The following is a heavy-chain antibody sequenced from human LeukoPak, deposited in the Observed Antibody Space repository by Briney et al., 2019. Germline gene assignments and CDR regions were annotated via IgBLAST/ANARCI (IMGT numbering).Heavy chain of an antibody. CDR1: GFTFSSYA. CDR2: ISSDGSNI. CDR3: ARGLDYFDY. V-gene: IGHV3-30-3*01. J-gene: IGHJ4*02. Sequence: GGSLRLSCAASGFTFSSYAMHWVRQAPGKGLEWVAVISSDGSNIYYADSVKGRFTISRDNSKNTLYLQMNSLRAEDTAVHYCARGLDYFDYWGQGTLVTVSS.